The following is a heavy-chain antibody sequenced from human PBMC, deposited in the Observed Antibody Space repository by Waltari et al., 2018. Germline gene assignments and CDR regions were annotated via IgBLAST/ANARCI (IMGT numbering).Heavy chain of an antibody. Sequence: QVQLQESGPSLLKPSETLSLICTVSGGSISGFYWSWVRQPPGKGLDWIGYIYYTGGTNFNPSLKSRVTMSVYTSKNQFSLKLSSVTAADTAFYYCARGGGGDWEWFDPWGQGTLVTVSS. V-gene: IGHV4-59*01. CDR1: GGSISGFY. J-gene: IGHJ5*02. D-gene: IGHD2-21*02. CDR2: IYYTGGT. CDR3: ARGGGGDWEWFDP.